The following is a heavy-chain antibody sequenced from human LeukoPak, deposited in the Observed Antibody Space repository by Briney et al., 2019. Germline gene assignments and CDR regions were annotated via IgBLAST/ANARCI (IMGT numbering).Heavy chain of an antibody. CDR2: INPNSGGT. V-gene: IGHV1-2*02. Sequence: ASVKVSCKASGYTFTGYYMHWVRQAPGQGLEWMGWINPNSGGTNYAQKFQGRVTMTRDTSISTAYMELSRLRSDDTAVYYCARELWFGEFPVGYWGQGTLVTVSS. CDR3: ARELWFGEFPVGY. CDR1: GYTFTGYY. J-gene: IGHJ4*02. D-gene: IGHD3-10*01.